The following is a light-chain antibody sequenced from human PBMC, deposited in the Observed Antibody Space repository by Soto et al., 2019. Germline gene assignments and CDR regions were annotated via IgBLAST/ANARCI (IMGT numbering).Light chain of an antibody. CDR3: SSYAGGNNWV. CDR2: EVS. CDR1: SSDISGHNY. V-gene: IGLV2-8*01. Sequence: QSALTQPPSASGSPGQSVTISCTGASSDISGHNYVSWYQQHPGKAPKLMIYEVSKRPSWVPDRFSASKSGNTASLTVSGLQAEDEADSYCSSYAGGNNWVFGGGTKLTVL. J-gene: IGLJ3*02.